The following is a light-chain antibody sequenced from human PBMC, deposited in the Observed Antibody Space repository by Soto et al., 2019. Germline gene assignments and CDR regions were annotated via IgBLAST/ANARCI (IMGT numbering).Light chain of an antibody. Sequence: EIVMTQSPATLSVSPGERATLSCRASQSVSSNLAWYQPKPGQAPRLLIYGASTRATGIPARFSGSGSGTEFTLTISSLQSEDFAVYYCQQYNNWLSTFGGGTMVEIK. CDR1: QSVSSN. J-gene: IGKJ4*01. CDR3: QQYNNWLST. CDR2: GAS. V-gene: IGKV3-15*01.